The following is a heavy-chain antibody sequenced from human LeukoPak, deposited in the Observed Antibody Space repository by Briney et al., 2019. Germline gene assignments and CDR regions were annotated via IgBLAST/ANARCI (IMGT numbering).Heavy chain of an antibody. CDR1: GYSFTSYR. CDR2: IYPGDSNT. V-gene: IGHV5-51*01. D-gene: IGHD4-23*01. J-gene: IGHJ6*03. CDR3: ARLGYGGNSPVDHYFDIDV. Sequence: GESLKTSGKASGYSFTSYRIGWVRQMPGKGLEWMGIIYPGDSNTTYSPSFQGQDTTSADKSITTAYLQWSSLKASDTAMYCCARLGYGGNSPVDHYFDIDVWGKGTTVTVPS.